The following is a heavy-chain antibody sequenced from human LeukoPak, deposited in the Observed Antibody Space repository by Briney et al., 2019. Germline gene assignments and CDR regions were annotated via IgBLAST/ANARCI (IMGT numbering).Heavy chain of an antibody. D-gene: IGHD3-9*01. CDR1: GGSFSGYY. V-gene: IGHV4-34*01. Sequence: SETLSLTCAVYGGSFSGYYWSWIRQPPGKGLEWIGEINHSGSTNYNPSLKSRVTISVDTSKNRFSLKLSSVTAADTAVYYCARGFDSDWAFDIWGQGTMVTVSS. J-gene: IGHJ3*02. CDR2: INHSGST. CDR3: ARGFDSDWAFDI.